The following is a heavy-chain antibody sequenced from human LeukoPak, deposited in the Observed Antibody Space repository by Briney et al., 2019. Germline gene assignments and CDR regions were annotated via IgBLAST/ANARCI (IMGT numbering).Heavy chain of an antibody. D-gene: IGHD6-19*01. CDR3: AKDLGVAGMENFDH. J-gene: IGHJ4*02. V-gene: IGHV3-23*01. CDR1: GFTFSTYA. CDR2: ISGSGGST. Sequence: AGGSLRLSCAASGFTFSTYAMSWVRQAPGKGLEWVSTISGSGGSTYYADSVKGRFTVSRDNSKNTLYVQMNSLRAEDTAVYYCAKDLGVAGMENFDHWGQGTLVTVSS.